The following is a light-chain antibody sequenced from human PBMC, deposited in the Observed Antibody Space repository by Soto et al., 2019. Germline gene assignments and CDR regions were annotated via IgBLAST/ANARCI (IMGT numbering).Light chain of an antibody. CDR3: CSYAGSSTNYV. J-gene: IGLJ1*01. V-gene: IGLV2-23*02. CDR2: EVS. Sequence: QSALTQPASVSGSPGQSITISCTGTSSDVGSYNLVSWYQQHPGKAPKLMIYEVSKRPSGVSNRFSGSKSGNTASLTIPGLQAEDEADYYCCSYAGSSTNYVFGTGTKLTVL. CDR1: SSDVGSYNL.